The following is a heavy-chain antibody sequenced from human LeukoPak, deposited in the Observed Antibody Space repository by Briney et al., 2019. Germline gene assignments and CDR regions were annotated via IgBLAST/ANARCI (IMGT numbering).Heavy chain of an antibody. J-gene: IGHJ4*02. Sequence: GGSLRLSCAASGIAVSNNYMNWVRQAPGKGLEWVSVIHIDGTTYYADSVKGRFTISRDNSKNTAYLKINSLRPEDTALYYCASGSDSSYWGQGTLVTVSS. CDR3: ASGSDSSY. CDR2: IHIDGTT. D-gene: IGHD6-19*01. V-gene: IGHV3-66*02. CDR1: GIAVSNNY.